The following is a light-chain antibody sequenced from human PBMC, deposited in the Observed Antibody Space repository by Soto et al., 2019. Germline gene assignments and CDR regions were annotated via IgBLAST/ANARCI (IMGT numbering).Light chain of an antibody. CDR1: QGIGNY. CDR3: QQYNSYST. J-gene: IGKJ1*01. CDR2: GAS. V-gene: IGKV1-27*01. Sequence: DIQMTQSPSSLSASVGDRVTITCRASQGIGNYLAWYQQKPGKVPKLLIYGASSLQSGVPSRFSGSGSGTDFTLTISNLQPEDVATYYCQQYNSYSTFGQGTKVEIK.